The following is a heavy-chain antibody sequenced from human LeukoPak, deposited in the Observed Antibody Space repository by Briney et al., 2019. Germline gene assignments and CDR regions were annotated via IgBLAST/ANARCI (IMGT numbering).Heavy chain of an antibody. J-gene: IGHJ4*02. CDR2: ISGSGGST. CDR3: ANEGPTYYDFWSGYYTGKECLDY. Sequence: GGSLRLSCAASGFTFSSYAMSWVRQAPGKGMEWVSAISGSGGSTYYADSVKGRFTISRDNSKNTLYLQMNSLRAEDTDVYYCANEGPTYYDFWSGYYTGKECLDYWGQGTLVTVSS. CDR1: GFTFSSYA. V-gene: IGHV3-23*01. D-gene: IGHD3-3*01.